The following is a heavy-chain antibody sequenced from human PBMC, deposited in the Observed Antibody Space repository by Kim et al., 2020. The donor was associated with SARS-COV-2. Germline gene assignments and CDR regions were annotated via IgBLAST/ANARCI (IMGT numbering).Heavy chain of an antibody. CDR1: GGSVSSGSYY. D-gene: IGHD1-26*01. Sequence: SETLSLTCTVSGGSVSSGSYYWSWIRQPPGKGLEWIGYIYYSGSTNYNPSLKSRVTISVDTSKNQFSLKLSSVTAADTAVYYCARARGSWLVGAMTRTPHYYYGMDVWGQGTTVTVSS. J-gene: IGHJ6*02. V-gene: IGHV4-61*01. CDR2: IYYSGST. CDR3: ARARGSWLVGAMTRTPHYYYGMDV.